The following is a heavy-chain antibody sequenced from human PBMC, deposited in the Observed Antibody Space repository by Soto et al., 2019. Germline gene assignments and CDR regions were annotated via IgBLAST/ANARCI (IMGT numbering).Heavy chain of an antibody. Sequence: SETLSLTCTVYGGSISSGSYYWGWIRQPPGKGLEWIGSIYYSGSTYYNPSLKSRVTISVDTSKNQFSLKLSSVTAADTAVYYCARPVYQGYYYYMDVWGKGTAVT. CDR1: GGSISSGSYY. D-gene: IGHD2-2*01. J-gene: IGHJ6*03. V-gene: IGHV4-39*01. CDR2: IYYSGST. CDR3: ARPVYQGYYYYMDV.